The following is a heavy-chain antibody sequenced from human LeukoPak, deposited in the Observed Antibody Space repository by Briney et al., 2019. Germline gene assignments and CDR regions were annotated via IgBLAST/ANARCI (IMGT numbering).Heavy chain of an antibody. J-gene: IGHJ4*02. D-gene: IGHD2-2*01. CDR2: INPSSGGT. CDR3: ARSKVPAAPFDY. CDR1: GYTFTGYY. V-gene: IGHV1-2*02. Sequence: ASVKVSCKASGYTFTGYYMHWVRQAPGQGLEWMGWINPSSGGTNYAQKFQGRVTMTRDTSISTAYMELSRLRSDDTAVYYCARSKVPAAPFDYWGQGTLVTVSS.